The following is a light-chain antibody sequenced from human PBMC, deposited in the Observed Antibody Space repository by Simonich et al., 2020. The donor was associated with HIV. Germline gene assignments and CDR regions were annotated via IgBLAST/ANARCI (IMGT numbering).Light chain of an antibody. CDR3: VLYMGSGTVL. Sequence: QTVVTQEPSFSVSPGGTVTLTCGLSSGSVSTSYYPRWYQQTPGQAPRTLIYSTNPRSSGVPDRFSGSILGNKATLTITGAQADDESDYYCVLYMGSGTVLFGGGTKLTVL. V-gene: IGLV8-61*01. J-gene: IGLJ2*01. CDR1: SGSVSTSYY. CDR2: STN.